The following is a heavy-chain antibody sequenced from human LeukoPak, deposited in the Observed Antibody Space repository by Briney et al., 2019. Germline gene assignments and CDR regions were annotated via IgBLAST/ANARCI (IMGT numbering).Heavy chain of an antibody. D-gene: IGHD4-17*01. Sequence: GGSLRLSCAASGFTFSSYAMHWVRQAPGKGLEWVAVISYDGSTKYYADSVKGRFPISRDNSKNTLYLQMNSLRPEDTAVYCCARASGTVTTAPFDSWGRGTLVTVSS. CDR2: ISYDGSTK. V-gene: IGHV3-30-3*01. J-gene: IGHJ4*02. CDR1: GFTFSSYA. CDR3: ARASGTVTTAPFDS.